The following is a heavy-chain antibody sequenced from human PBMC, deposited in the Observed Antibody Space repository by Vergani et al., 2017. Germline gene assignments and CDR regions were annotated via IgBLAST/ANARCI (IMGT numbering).Heavy chain of an antibody. CDR3: ARDRPWFGVLSNQDYYYYFYMDV. V-gene: IGHV3-30-3*01. CDR1: GFTFSSYA. CDR2: ISYDGSNK. Sequence: QVQLVESGGGVVQPGRSLRLSCAASGFTFSSYAMHWVRQAPGKGLEWVAVISYDGSNKYYADSVKGRFTISRDSSKNTLYLHLNSLRAEDTAVYYCARDRPWFGVLSNQDYYYYFYMDVWGKGTTVTVSS. J-gene: IGHJ6*03. D-gene: IGHD3-10*01.